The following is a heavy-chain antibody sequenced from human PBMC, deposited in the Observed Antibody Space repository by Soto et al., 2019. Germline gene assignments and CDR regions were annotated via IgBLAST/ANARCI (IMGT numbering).Heavy chain of an antibody. D-gene: IGHD3-3*01. CDR3: AREYEDLTSNFDY. Sequence: GSLRLSCAASGFTFTRNSMNWVRQAPGKGLEWVSSISSTTNYIYYGDSMKGRFTISRDNAKNSLYLEMNSLRAQDTAVYYCAREYEDLTSNFDYWGQGTLVTVSS. CDR2: ISSTTNYI. CDR1: GFTFTRNS. V-gene: IGHV3-21*06. J-gene: IGHJ4*02.